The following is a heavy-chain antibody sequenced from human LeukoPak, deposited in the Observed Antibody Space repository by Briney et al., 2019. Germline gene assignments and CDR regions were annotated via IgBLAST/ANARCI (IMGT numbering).Heavy chain of an antibody. D-gene: IGHD3-10*01. J-gene: IGHJ4*02. V-gene: IGHV3-30*04. CDR2: ISYDGSNK. CDR3: ASGSSGRLDY. Sequence: GGSLRLSCAASGFTFSSYAMHWVRQAPGKWLEWVAVISYDGSNKCYADSVKGRFTISRDNSKNTLYLQMNSLRAEDTAVYYCASGSSGRLDYWGQGTLVTVSS. CDR1: GFTFSSYA.